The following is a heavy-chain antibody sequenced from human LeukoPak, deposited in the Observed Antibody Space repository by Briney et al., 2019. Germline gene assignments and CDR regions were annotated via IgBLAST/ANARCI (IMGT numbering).Heavy chain of an antibody. CDR1: GGSFSGYY. CDR3: ARGGWYRGMDV. Sequence: SETLSLTCAVYGGSFSGYYWSWIRQPPGKGLEWIGEINHSGSTNYNPSLKSRVTISVDTSKNQFSLKLSSVTAADTAVYYCARGGWYRGMDVWGQGTLVSVSS. V-gene: IGHV4-34*01. D-gene: IGHD6-19*01. CDR2: INHSGST. J-gene: IGHJ4*02.